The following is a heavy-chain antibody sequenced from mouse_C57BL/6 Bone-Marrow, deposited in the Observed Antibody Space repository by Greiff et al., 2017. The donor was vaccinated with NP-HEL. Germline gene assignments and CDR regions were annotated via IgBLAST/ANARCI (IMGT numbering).Heavy chain of an antibody. CDR3: AMAITTVVATDY. CDR2: IHPSDSDT. D-gene: IGHD1-1*01. J-gene: IGHJ2*01. Sequence: QVQLQQPGAELVKPGASVKVSCKASGYTFTSYWMHWVKQRPGQGLEWIGRIHPSDSDTNYNQKFKGKATLTVDKSSSTAYMQLISLASEDSAVYYCAMAITTVVATDYWGQGTTLTVSS. V-gene: IGHV1-74*01. CDR1: GYTFTSYW.